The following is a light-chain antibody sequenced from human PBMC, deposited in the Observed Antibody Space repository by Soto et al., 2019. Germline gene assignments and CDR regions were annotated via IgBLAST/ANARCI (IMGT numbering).Light chain of an antibody. CDR3: AAWDDSLSGYV. CDR2: RNN. J-gene: IGLJ1*01. V-gene: IGLV1-47*03. CDR1: SSNIRSNY. Sequence: QSVLTQPPSASGTPGQRVTISCSGSSSNIRSNYVYWYHQLPGTAPKLLIYRNNQRPSGVPDRFSGSKSGTSASLAIGGPWSEDEADYFCAAWDDSLSGYVFGTGTKVTVL.